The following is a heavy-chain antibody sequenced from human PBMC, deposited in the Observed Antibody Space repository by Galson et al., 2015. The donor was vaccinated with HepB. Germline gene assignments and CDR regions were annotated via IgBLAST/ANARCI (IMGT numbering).Heavy chain of an antibody. V-gene: IGHV1-46*01. Sequence: QSGAEVKKPGESLRISCKASGYTFTSYYMHWVRQAPGQGLEWMGIINPSGGSTSYAQKFQGRVTMTRDTSTSTVYMELSSLRSEDTAVYYCARPQGDCSSTSCSFDYWAREPWSPSPQ. CDR2: INPSGGST. CDR1: GYTFTSYY. CDR3: ARPQGDCSSTSCSFDY. J-gene: IGHJ4*02. D-gene: IGHD2-2*01.